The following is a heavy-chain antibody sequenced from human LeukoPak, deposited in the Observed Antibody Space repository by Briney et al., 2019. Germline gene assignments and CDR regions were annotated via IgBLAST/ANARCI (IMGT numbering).Heavy chain of an antibody. CDR1: GFTFDDYA. J-gene: IGHJ4*02. V-gene: IGHV3-9*01. CDR2: ISWNSGSI. CDR3: AKGFGSYPHSYFDY. D-gene: IGHD3-10*01. Sequence: GGSLRLSCAASGFTFDDYAMHWVRQAPGRGLEWVSGISWNSGSIGYADSVKGRFTISRDNAKNSLYLQMNSLRAEDTALYYCAKGFGSYPHSYFDYWGQGTLVTVSS.